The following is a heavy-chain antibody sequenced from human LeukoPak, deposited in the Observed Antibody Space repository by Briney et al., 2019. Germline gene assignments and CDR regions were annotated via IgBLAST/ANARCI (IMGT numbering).Heavy chain of an antibody. J-gene: IGHJ4*02. V-gene: IGHV3-21*01. CDR3: ARVGVAAPFDY. Sequence: GGSLILSCAASGFTFSSYSMNWVRRAPGKGLEWVSSISSSSSYIYYADSVKGRFTISRDNAKNSLYLQMNSLRAEDTAVYYCARVGVAAPFDYWGQGTLVTVSS. D-gene: IGHD2-15*01. CDR2: ISSSSSYI. CDR1: GFTFSSYS.